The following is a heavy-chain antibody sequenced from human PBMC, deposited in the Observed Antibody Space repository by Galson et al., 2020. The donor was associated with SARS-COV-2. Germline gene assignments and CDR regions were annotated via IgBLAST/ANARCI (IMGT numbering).Heavy chain of an antibody. J-gene: IGHJ4*02. Sequence: SETLSLTCTVSGGSISSGSYYWSWIRQPAGKGLEWIGRIYTSGSTNYNPSLKSRVTISVDTSKNQFSLKLSSVTAADTAVYYCARDYGGWYFDYWGQGTLVTVSS. CDR3: ARDYGGWYFDY. D-gene: IGHD4-17*01. CDR1: GGSISSGSYY. V-gene: IGHV4-61*02. CDR2: IYTSGST.